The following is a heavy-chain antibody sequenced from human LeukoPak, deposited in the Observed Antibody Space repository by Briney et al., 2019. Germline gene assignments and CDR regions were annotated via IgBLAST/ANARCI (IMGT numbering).Heavy chain of an antibody. Sequence: PGGSLRLSCTGSGFAFSNYWMSWVRQAPGKGLEWVANIKYDGSEKYYVDSVKGRLTISRDNAKNSLYLQMNSLRAEDTAVYYCAREPVRNRWFDSWGQGTLVTVSS. CDR1: GFAFSNYW. CDR3: AREPVRNRWFDS. V-gene: IGHV3-7*03. CDR2: IKYDGSEK. J-gene: IGHJ5*01. D-gene: IGHD1-14*01.